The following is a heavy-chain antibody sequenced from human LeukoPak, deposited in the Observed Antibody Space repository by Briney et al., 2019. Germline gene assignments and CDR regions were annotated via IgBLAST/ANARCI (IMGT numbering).Heavy chain of an antibody. CDR2: IYSTGIT. V-gene: IGHV4-4*08. D-gene: IGHD5-18*01. J-gene: IGHJ4*02. CDR3: ARRRGYSYGYGRFFYFDY. CDR1: GGSISGYY. Sequence: SETLSLTCTVSGGSISGYYWSWIRQPPGKGLELIGYIYSTGITDYNPSLTSRVTISVDTSKNQFSLKLSSVTAADTAVYYCARRRGYSYGYGRFFYFDYWGQGTLVTVSS.